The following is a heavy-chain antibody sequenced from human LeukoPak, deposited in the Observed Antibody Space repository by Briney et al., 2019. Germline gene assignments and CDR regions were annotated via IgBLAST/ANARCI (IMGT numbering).Heavy chain of an antibody. Sequence: ASVKDSCKATRYTFTDYGIIWVRQAPGQGLHWMGWIHAHNGKTNYAQKLQGRVTMTTDTSTSTVYMELRGLRSDDTAVYYCARAEATLLLDYGGQGTLVTVSS. D-gene: IGHD5-12*01. CDR1: RYTFTDYG. CDR2: IHAHNGKT. V-gene: IGHV1-18*01. CDR3: ARAEATLLLDY. J-gene: IGHJ4*02.